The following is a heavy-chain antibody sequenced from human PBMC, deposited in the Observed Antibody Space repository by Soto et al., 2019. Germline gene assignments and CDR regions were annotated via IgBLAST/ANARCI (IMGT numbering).Heavy chain of an antibody. Sequence: GGSRRLPFAASGFSFCRSEMYSVHHTTGKGREWVSYFLPSGQPIFYADSMHGRFTISRHHAKNSHYLQMSSQRAEDSAVYYCARRASRWGQGKMVTASS. V-gene: IGHV3-48*03. CDR2: FLPSGQPI. CDR1: GFSFCRSE. D-gene: IGHD1-26*01. J-gene: IGHJ3*01. CDR3: ARRASR.